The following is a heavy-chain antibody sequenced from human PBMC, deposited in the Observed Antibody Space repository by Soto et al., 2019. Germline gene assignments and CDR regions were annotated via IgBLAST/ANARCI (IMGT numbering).Heavy chain of an antibody. V-gene: IGHV4-39*01. J-gene: IGHJ6*03. CDR3: ATKSYSISSRRLLQRYNYMDV. Sequence: SDTLSLTCIFSGRSIRCYTNYSAWPRQTPGKGLEWIANIHSSGSTFFNPSLKSRLTISVDTSKNEFSLRLSFVTAADTAVYYCATKSYSISSRRLLQRYNYMDVWGKGTTVTVSS. CDR1: GRSIRCYTNY. CDR2: IHSSGST. D-gene: IGHD6-6*01.